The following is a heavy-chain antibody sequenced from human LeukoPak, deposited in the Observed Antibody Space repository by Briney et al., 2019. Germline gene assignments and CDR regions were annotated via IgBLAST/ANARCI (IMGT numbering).Heavy chain of an antibody. V-gene: IGHV4-4*09. D-gene: IGHD1-26*01. CDR3: ASYSGSYYPPVANYYYYYMDV. CDR1: GGSISSYY. J-gene: IGHJ6*03. Sequence: SETLSLTCTVSGGSISSYYWSWIRQPPGKGLEWIGYIYTSGSTNYNPSLKSRVTISVDTSKNQFSLKLSSVTAADTAVYYCASYSGSYYPPVANYYYYYMDVWGKGTTVTVSS. CDR2: IYTSGST.